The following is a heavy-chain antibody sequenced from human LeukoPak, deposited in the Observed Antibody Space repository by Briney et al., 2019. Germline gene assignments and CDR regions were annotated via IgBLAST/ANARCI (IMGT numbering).Heavy chain of an antibody. CDR2: INPSGGNT. J-gene: IGHJ4*02. Sequence: ASVKVSCKASGYIFTSYYIHWVRQAPGQGLEWMGIINPSGGNTRYAQNFQGRVTMTRDMSTSTVYMELSRLRSEDTAVYYCATGGQQLVLDYWGQGTLVTVSS. CDR1: GYIFTSYY. V-gene: IGHV1-46*01. D-gene: IGHD6-13*01. CDR3: ATGGQQLVLDY.